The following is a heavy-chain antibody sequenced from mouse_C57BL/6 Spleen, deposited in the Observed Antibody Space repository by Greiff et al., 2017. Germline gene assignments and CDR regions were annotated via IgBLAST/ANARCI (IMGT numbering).Heavy chain of an antibody. CDR1: GYTFTSYW. V-gene: IGHV1-50*01. CDR2: IDPSDSYT. D-gene: IGHD1-1*01. CDR3: ARRDYYGSSGDFDY. Sequence: QVQLQQPGAELVKPGASVKLSCKASGYTFTSYWMQWVKQRPGQGLEWIGEIDPSDSYTNYNQKFKGKATLTVDPSSSTAYMQLSSLTSEDSAFYYCARRDYYGSSGDFDYWGQGTTLTVSS. J-gene: IGHJ2*01.